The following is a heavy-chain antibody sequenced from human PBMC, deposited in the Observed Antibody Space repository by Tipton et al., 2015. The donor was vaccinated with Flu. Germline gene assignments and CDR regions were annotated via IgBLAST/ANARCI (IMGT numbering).Heavy chain of an antibody. CDR3: ARDPSLGMPDYFDS. J-gene: IGHJ4*02. CDR2: IYNNQYT. V-gene: IGHV4-59*12. CDR1: GFTFSTYA. Sequence: LRLSCAASGFTFSTYAMSWVRQAPGKGLEWIGYIYNNQYTKYNPSLKSRVTVSVDPSMSQFSLRLTSVTAADTAIYYCARDPSLGMPDYFDSWGQGILVTASS. D-gene: IGHD2-2*01.